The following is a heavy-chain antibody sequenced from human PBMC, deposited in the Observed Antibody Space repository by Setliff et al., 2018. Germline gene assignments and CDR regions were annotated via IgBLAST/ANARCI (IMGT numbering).Heavy chain of an antibody. CDR3: ARGTGNPGLGYAFDI. CDR1: GFTFSSYS. D-gene: IGHD6-19*01. Sequence: GSLSLSCAASGFTFSSYSMNWVRQAPGKGLEWVSYISSSSSTIYYADSVKGRFTISRDNAKNSLYLQMNSLRAEDTAVYYCARGTGNPGLGYAFDIWGQGTMVTVSS. J-gene: IGHJ3*02. CDR2: ISSSSSTI. V-gene: IGHV3-48*01.